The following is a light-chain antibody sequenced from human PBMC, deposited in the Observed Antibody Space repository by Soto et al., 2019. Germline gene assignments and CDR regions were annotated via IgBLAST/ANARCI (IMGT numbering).Light chain of an antibody. CDR1: SSDVGGYKY. CDR2: DVS. Sequence: QSALTQPASVSGSPGQSITISCTGTSSDVGGYKYVSWYQRHPGKAPKLMIYDVSNRPSGVSNRFSGSKSGNTASLTIAGLQAEDEADYCCSSYTSSGTQVFGTGTKLTVL. V-gene: IGLV2-14*01. J-gene: IGLJ1*01. CDR3: SSYTSSGTQV.